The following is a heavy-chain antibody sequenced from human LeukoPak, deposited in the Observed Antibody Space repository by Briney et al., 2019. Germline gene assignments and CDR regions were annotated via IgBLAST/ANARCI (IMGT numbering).Heavy chain of an antibody. CDR3: ARLGPYCTNGVCPYYYYYMDV. J-gene: IGHJ6*03. CDR1: GYTFTSYG. Sequence: ASVKVSCKASGYTFTSYGISWVRQAPGQGLEWMGWISAYNGNTNYAQKLQGRVTMTTDTATSTAYMKLRSLRSDDTAVYYCARLGPYCTNGVCPYYYYYMDVWGKGTTVTVSS. D-gene: IGHD2-8*01. V-gene: IGHV1-18*01. CDR2: ISAYNGNT.